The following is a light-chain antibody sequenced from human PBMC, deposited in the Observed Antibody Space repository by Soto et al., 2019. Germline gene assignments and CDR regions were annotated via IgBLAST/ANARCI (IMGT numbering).Light chain of an antibody. J-gene: IGLJ2*01. Sequence: QSALTQPASVSGSPGQSITISCTGTSTDVGGYNYVSWFQQHPGKVPRLIIFEVSNRPSGISNRFSGSKSGNTASLTISGLQAEDEADYYCTSYTGTSTLLFGGGTQLTVL. CDR1: STDVGGYNY. CDR3: TSYTGTSTLL. V-gene: IGLV2-14*01. CDR2: EVS.